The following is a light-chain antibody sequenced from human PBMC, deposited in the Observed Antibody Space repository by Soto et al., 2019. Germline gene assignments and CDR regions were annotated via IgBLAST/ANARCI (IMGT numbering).Light chain of an antibody. Sequence: EIVLTQSPATLSLSPGERATLSCRASQSVSSYLAWYQQKPGQAPSLLIYDASNRATGIPARFSGSGSGTDFTLTISCLEPEDFAFYYCQQRSNWPWTFGQGTKVEIK. CDR2: DAS. V-gene: IGKV3-11*01. CDR3: QQRSNWPWT. CDR1: QSVSSY. J-gene: IGKJ1*01.